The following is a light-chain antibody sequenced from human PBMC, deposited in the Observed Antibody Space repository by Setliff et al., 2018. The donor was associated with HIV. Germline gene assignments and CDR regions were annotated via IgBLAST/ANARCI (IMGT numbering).Light chain of an antibody. J-gene: IGLJ1*01. CDR1: NIGSKS. CDR3: QVWDSSSDHYV. CDR2: YDS. V-gene: IGLV3-21*04. Sequence: SYELTQPPSVSVAPGETASITCGGSNIGSKSVHWYQQKPGQAPVLVIYYDSDRPSGIPERFSGSNSGNTATLTISRVEAGDEADYYCQVWDSSSDHYVFGTGTKVTVL.